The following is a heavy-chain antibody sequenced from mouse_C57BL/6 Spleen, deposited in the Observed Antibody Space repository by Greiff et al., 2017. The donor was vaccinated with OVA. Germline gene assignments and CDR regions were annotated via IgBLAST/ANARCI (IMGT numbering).Heavy chain of an antibody. Sequence: EVQLQQSGPELVKPGASVKMSCKASGYTFTDYYMNWVKQSPGKSLEWIGDINPNNGGTSYNQKFKGKATLTVDTSSSTAYMELRSLTSEDSAVYCCATGTGFDYWGQGTLVTVSA. CDR2: INPNNGGT. CDR1: GYTFTDYY. J-gene: IGHJ3*01. V-gene: IGHV1-26*01. D-gene: IGHD3-3*01. CDR3: ATGTGFDY.